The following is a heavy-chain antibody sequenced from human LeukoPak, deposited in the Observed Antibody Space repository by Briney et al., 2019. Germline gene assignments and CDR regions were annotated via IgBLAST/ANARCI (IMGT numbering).Heavy chain of an antibody. CDR2: INSSGKT. CDR3: ARESIGVPIYYFDF. J-gene: IGHJ4*02. CDR1: GGSLSIYY. D-gene: IGHD3-10*01. V-gene: IGHV4-4*07. Sequence: SETLSLTCTVSGGSLSIYYWSWIRQPAGKGPEWVGRINSSGKTFYNPSLRSRVTMSVDESKNQFSLRLSSVTAADTALYYCARESIGVPIYYFDFWGQGTLVTVSS.